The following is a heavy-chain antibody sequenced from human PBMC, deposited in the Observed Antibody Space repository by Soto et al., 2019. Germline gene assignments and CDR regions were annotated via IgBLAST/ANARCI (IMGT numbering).Heavy chain of an antibody. V-gene: IGHV3-9*01. J-gene: IGHJ4*02. CDR1: GFTFDDYA. D-gene: IGHD4-17*01. Sequence: DVQLVESGGGLVQPGRSLRLSCAASGFTFDDYAMHWVRQAPGKGLEWVSGISWNSGSIGYADSVKGRFTISRDNAENYLYLQMNSLSTEDPALYYCAKGEDYGDCNFDYWGQGTLVTVSS. CDR3: AKGEDYGDCNFDY. CDR2: ISWNSGSI.